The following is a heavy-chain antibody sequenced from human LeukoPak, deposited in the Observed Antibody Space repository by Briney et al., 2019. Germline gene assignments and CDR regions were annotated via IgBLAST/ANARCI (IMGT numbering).Heavy chain of an antibody. CDR1: GGTFSSYA. CDR2: IIPIFGTA. D-gene: IGHD3-22*01. Sequence: GASVKVSCKASGGTFSSYAIRWVRQAPGQGVAWVGGIIPIFGTANYAQNFRGRVTITADESTSTAYMGLSSLRSEDTAVYYCARERHGDYYDSSGYDDAFDIWGQGTLVTVSS. V-gene: IGHV1-69*13. J-gene: IGHJ3*02. CDR3: ARERHGDYYDSSGYDDAFDI.